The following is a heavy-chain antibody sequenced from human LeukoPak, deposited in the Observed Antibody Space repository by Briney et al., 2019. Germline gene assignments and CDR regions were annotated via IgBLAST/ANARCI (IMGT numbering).Heavy chain of an antibody. D-gene: IGHD3-22*01. CDR2: IYYSGST. CDR3: ARVNYYDSSGYPDAFDI. CDR1: GGSISSSSYY. V-gene: IGHV4-39*07. J-gene: IGHJ3*02. Sequence: SEALSLTCTVSGGSISSSSYYWGWIRQPPGKGLEWIGSIYYSGSTNYNPSLKSRVTISVDTSKNQFSLKLSSVTAADTAVYYCARVNYYDSSGYPDAFDIWGQGTMVTVSS.